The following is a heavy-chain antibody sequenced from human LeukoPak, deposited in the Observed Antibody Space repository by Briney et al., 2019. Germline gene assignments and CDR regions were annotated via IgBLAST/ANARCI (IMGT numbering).Heavy chain of an antibody. CDR2: ISSSGSTI. CDR3: ARDIFTVINAFDI. D-gene: IGHD4-23*01. J-gene: IGHJ3*02. V-gene: IGHV3-11*01. Sequence: GGSLRLSCAASGFTFSDYYMSWIRQAPGKGLEWVSYISSSGSTIYYADSVKGRFTTSRDNAKNSLYLQMNSLRAEDTAVYYCARDIFTVINAFDIWGQGTMVTVSS. CDR1: GFTFSDYY.